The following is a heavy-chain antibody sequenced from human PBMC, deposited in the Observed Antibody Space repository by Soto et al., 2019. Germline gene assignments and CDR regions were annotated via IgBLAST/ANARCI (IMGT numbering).Heavy chain of an antibody. CDR2: VSYDGSKA. J-gene: IGHJ6*02. Sequence: LRLSCEGSGFKFRDYGIHWVRQAPGKGLEWVAVVSYDGSKAYYADSVKGRFTISRDNSKNSVGLQMNSLRPEDTGIYYCAKDRSLGHCSGGDCYYYYGTDVWGQGTTVTVSS. D-gene: IGHD2-15*01. CDR3: AKDRSLGHCSGGDCYYYYGTDV. CDR1: GFKFRDYG. V-gene: IGHV3-30*18.